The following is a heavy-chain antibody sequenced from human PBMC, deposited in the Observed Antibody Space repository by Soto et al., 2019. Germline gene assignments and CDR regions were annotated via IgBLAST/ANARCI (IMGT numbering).Heavy chain of an antibody. J-gene: IGHJ5*02. D-gene: IGHD3-22*01. CDR3: ASQPRYYYDSSGSDL. CDR1: GFTFSSYA. Sequence: EVQLLESGGGLVQPGGSLRLSCAASGFTFSSYAMSWVRQAPGKGLEWVSAISGSGGSTYYADSVKGRFTISRDNSKNTLYLQMNSLRAEDTAVYCCASQPRYYYDSSGSDLWGQGTLVTVSS. V-gene: IGHV3-23*01. CDR2: ISGSGGST.